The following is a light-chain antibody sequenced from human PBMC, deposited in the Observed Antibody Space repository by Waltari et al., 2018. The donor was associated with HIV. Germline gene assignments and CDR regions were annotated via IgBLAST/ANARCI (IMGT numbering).Light chain of an antibody. Sequence: QVVLTQPPSASASLGASVKLTCTLSSGHINYVIAWHQQQPPKGPRFLMKLNSDGRHSKGDVIPDRFSGSSSGAERYLTISSLQSEDEADYFCQTWGTGIQVFGGGTRLTVL. CDR3: QTWGTGIQV. CDR1: SGHINYV. J-gene: IGLJ2*01. CDR2: LNSDGRH. V-gene: IGLV4-69*01.